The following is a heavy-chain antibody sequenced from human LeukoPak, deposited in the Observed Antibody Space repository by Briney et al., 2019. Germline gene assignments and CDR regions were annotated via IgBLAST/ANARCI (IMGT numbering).Heavy chain of an antibody. J-gene: IGHJ3*02. CDR2: IYPGDSDT. Sequence: GESLKISCKGSGYSFTSYWIGWVRQMPGKGPEWMGIIYPGDSDTRYSPSFQGQVTISADKSISTAYLQWSSLKASDTAMYYCARPTYYYDSSGYYDAFDIWGQGTMVTVSS. CDR1: GYSFTSYW. D-gene: IGHD3-22*01. V-gene: IGHV5-51*01. CDR3: ARPTYYYDSSGYYDAFDI.